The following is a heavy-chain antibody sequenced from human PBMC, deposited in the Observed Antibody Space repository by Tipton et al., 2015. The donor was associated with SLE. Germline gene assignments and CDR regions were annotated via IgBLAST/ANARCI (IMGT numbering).Heavy chain of an antibody. D-gene: IGHD1-26*01. CDR2: ISSSGSA. CDR1: GASISSGIYY. J-gene: IGHJ4*02. Sequence: LRLSCTVSGASISSGIYYWSWIRQPAGKGLERIGHISSSGSATYNPSLKTRVTMSVDTSKNLFSLRLGSLTAADTAVYYCAVGGWELRWGQGTQVTVSS. CDR3: AVGGWELR. V-gene: IGHV4-61*09.